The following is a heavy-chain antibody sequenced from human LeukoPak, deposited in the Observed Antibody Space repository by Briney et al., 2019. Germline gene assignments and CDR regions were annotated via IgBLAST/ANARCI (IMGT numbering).Heavy chain of an antibody. Sequence: GASVKVSCKASGYTFTSYGISWVRQAPGQGLEWMGWISAYNGNTNYAQKLQGRVTMTTDTSTSTAYMELRSLRSDDTAVYYCARVSDPYYDFWSGPVFDPWGQGTLVTVSS. J-gene: IGHJ5*02. CDR3: ARVSDPYYDFWSGPVFDP. CDR2: ISAYNGNT. V-gene: IGHV1-18*01. CDR1: GYTFTSYG. D-gene: IGHD3-3*01.